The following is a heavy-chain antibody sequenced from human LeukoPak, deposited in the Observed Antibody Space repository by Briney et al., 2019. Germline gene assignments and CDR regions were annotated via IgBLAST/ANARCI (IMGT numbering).Heavy chain of an antibody. CDR2: ISYDGSNK. Sequence: GGSLRLSCAASGFTFSSYGMHWVRQAPGKGLEWVAVISYDGSNKYYADSVKGRFTISRDNSKNTLYLQMNSLRAEDTAVYYCAKDSDSRPFDYWGQGTLVTVSS. CDR1: GFTFSSYG. J-gene: IGHJ4*02. CDR3: AKDSDSRPFDY. D-gene: IGHD6-13*01. V-gene: IGHV3-30*18.